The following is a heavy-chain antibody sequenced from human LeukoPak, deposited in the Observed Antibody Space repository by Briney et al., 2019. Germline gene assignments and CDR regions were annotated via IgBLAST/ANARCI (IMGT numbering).Heavy chain of an antibody. CDR2: MNPNSGNT. D-gene: IGHD3-22*01. CDR3: ARAKRDYDSSGYYQSAFDI. V-gene: IGHV1-8*02. J-gene: IGHJ3*02. Sequence: ASVKVSCKASGYTFTSYDVNWVRQATGQGLEWMGWMNPNSGNTGYAQKFQGRVTMTRDTSISTAYMELSRLRSDDTAVYYCARAKRDYDSSGYYQSAFDIWGQGTMVTVSS. CDR1: GYTFTSYD.